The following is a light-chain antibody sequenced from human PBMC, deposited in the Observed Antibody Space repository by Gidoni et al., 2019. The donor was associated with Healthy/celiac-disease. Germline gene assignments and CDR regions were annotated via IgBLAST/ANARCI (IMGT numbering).Light chain of an antibody. CDR2: DAS. CDR3: QQRSNWWT. CDR1: QSVSSY. Sequence: EIVLTQSPATLSLSPGERATLSCRASQSVSSYLAWYQQKPGQAPRLLIYDASNRATGIPARFSGSGSGTDFTLTIISLEPEDFAVYYCQQRSNWWTFGQXTKLEIK. V-gene: IGKV3-11*01. J-gene: IGKJ1*01.